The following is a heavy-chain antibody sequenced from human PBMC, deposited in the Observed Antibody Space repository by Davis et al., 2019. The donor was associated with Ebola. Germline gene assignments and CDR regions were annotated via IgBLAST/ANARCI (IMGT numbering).Heavy chain of an antibody. V-gene: IGHV3-13*01. D-gene: IGHD2-2*01. CDR2: IGTAGDT. J-gene: IGHJ4*02. Sequence: GESLKISCAASGLTFSSYDMHWVRQATGKGLEWVSAIGTAGDTYYADSVKGRFTISRDNSKSTLYLQMNSLRGEDTAVYYCAKHGSTSCYAGVCYFDYWGQGTLVTVSS. CDR3: AKHGSTSCYAGVCYFDY. CDR1: GLTFSSYD.